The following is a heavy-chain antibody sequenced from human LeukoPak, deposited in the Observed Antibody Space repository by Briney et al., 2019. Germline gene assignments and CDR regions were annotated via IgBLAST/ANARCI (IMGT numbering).Heavy chain of an antibody. Sequence: PGGSLRLSCAASGFTFSAYSMNWVRQAPRKGLEWVSYISSSSSTIYYADSVKGRFTISRDNAKNSLYLQMNSLRAEDTAVYYCAALDYDFWSGYYLPHYWGQGTLVTVSS. D-gene: IGHD3-3*01. J-gene: IGHJ4*02. CDR3: AALDYDFWSGYYLPHY. CDR1: GFTFSAYS. CDR2: ISSSSSTI. V-gene: IGHV3-48*04.